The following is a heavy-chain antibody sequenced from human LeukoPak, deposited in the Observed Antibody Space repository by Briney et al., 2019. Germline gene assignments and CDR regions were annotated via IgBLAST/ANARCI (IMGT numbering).Heavy chain of an antibody. J-gene: IGHJ3*02. CDR1: GASVSDGNYY. D-gene: IGHD1-26*01. CDR2: IYYSGST. V-gene: IGHV4-61*01. CDR3: ARHRLVGADAFDI. Sequence: SETLSLTCSVSGASVSDGNYYWSWIRQPPGKGLEWIGYIYYSGSTNYNPSLKSRVTISVDTSKNQFSLKLSSVTAADTAVYYCARHRLVGADAFDIWGQGTMVTVSS.